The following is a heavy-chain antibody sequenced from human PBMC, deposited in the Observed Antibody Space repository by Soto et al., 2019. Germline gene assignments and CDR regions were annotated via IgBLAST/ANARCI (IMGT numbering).Heavy chain of an antibody. V-gene: IGHV4-31*03. CDR2: IYYSGST. CDR1: GFSISSGGYY. J-gene: IGHJ4*02. D-gene: IGHD1-26*01. Sequence: PXETLALTCTVSGFSISSGGYYWSWIRQHPGKGLEWIGYIYYSGSTYYNPSLKSRVTISVDTSKNQFSLKLSSVTAADTAVYYCAREVDEVVGEDYWGQGTLVTVSS. CDR3: AREVDEVVGEDY.